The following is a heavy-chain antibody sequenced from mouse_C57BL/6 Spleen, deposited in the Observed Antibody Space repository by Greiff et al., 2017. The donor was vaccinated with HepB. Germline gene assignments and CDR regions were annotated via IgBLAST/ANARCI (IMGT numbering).Heavy chain of an antibody. Sequence: VQLQQSGPELVKPGASVKISCKASGYTFTDYYMNWVKQSHGKSLEWIGDINPNNGGTSYNQKFKGKATLTVDKSSSTAYMELRSLTSEDSAVYYCAGFPYYGSQAWFAYWGEGSLVSVSA. J-gene: IGHJ3*01. V-gene: IGHV1-26*01. D-gene: IGHD1-1*01. CDR2: INPNNGGT. CDR3: AGFPYYGSQAWFAY. CDR1: GYTFTDYY.